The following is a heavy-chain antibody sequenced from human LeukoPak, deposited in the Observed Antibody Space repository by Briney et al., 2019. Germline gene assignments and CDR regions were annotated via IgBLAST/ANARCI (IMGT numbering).Heavy chain of an antibody. Sequence: GGSLRLSCTVSGFTVSSNSMSWVRQAPGKGLEWVSFIYSDNTYYSDSVKGRFTISRDNSKNTLYLQMNSLRADDTAVYYCARRAGAYSHPYDYWGQGTLVTVSS. D-gene: IGHD4/OR15-4a*01. CDR3: ARRAGAYSHPYDY. J-gene: IGHJ4*02. CDR1: GFTVSSNS. CDR2: IYSDNT. V-gene: IGHV3-53*01.